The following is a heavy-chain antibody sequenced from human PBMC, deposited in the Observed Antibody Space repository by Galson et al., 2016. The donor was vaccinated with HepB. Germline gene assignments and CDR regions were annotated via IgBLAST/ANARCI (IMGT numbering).Heavy chain of an antibody. CDR3: AHGSGWLFDY. D-gene: IGHD6-19*01. CDR2: IYWNDDN. V-gene: IGHV2-5*01. Sequence: PALVKPTQTLTLTCTFSGFSLTTTAVGVGWFRQPPGKALEWLALIYWNDDNHYSPSLRSRLTLTKDTSKNHVVLTMTNMDPVDTATYYCAHGSGWLFDYWGLGTLVTVSS. J-gene: IGHJ4*01. CDR1: GFSLTTTAVG.